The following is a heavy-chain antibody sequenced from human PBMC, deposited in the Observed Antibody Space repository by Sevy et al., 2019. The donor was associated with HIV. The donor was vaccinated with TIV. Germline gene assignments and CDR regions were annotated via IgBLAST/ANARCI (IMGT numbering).Heavy chain of an antibody. Sequence: GGYLRLYCAASGFTFSSYAMSWVRQAPGKGLEWVSVISGSGGSTYYADSVKGRFTISRDNSKNTLYLQMNSLRAEDTAVYYCAKVSTYYYDSSGYSHFDYWGQGTLVTVSS. D-gene: IGHD3-22*01. V-gene: IGHV3-23*01. CDR2: ISGSGGST. CDR1: GFTFSSYA. J-gene: IGHJ4*02. CDR3: AKVSTYYYDSSGYSHFDY.